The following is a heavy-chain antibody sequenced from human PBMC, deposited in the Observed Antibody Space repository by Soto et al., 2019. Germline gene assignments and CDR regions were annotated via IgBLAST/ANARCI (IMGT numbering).Heavy chain of an antibody. V-gene: IGHV4-59*01. CDR3: ARERFIAAGPDYYYYMDV. CDR2: IYYSGST. Sequence: SETLSLTCTVSGGSISSYYWSWIRQPPGKGLEWIGYIYYSGSTNYNPSLKSRVTISVDTSKNQFSLKLSSVTAADTAVYYCARERFIAAGPDYYYYMDVWGKGTTVTVSS. CDR1: GGSISSYY. J-gene: IGHJ6*03. D-gene: IGHD6-6*01.